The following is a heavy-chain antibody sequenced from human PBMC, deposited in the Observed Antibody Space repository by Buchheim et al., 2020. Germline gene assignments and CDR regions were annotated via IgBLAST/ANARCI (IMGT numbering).Heavy chain of an antibody. D-gene: IGHD1-26*01. CDR3: AKGIVGTSLSDY. J-gene: IGHJ4*02. CDR2: VSGSGGRT. CDR1: GFTFGSYD. Sequence: EVQLLESGGGLVQPGGSRRLSCAASGFTFGSYDMTWVRQAPGKGLEWVSTVSGSGGRTYYADSVRGRFTISRDNSKNTLYLQMNRLRAEDTAVYYCAKGIVGTSLSDYWGQGTL. V-gene: IGHV3-23*01.